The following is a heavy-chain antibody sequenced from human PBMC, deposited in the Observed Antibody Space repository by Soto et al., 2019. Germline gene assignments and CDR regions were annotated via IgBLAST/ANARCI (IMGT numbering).Heavy chain of an antibody. CDR1: GGTFSSYT. Sequence: QVQLVQSGAEVKKPGSSVKVSCKASGGTFSSYTISWVRQAPGQGLEWMGRIIPILGIANYAQKFQGRVTITADKSTSTAYMELSSLRSEDTAVYYCAGYCSSTSCYGVRGYWGQGTLVTVSS. CDR3: AGYCSSTSCYGVRGY. J-gene: IGHJ4*02. CDR2: IIPILGIA. V-gene: IGHV1-69*02. D-gene: IGHD2-2*01.